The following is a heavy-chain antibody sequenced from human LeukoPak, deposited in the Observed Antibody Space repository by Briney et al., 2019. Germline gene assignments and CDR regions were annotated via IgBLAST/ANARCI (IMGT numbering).Heavy chain of an antibody. J-gene: IGHJ4*02. D-gene: IGHD2-2*01. CDR2: INPNSGGT. CDR1: GYTFTGYY. V-gene: IGHV1-2*02. Sequence: ASVKVSCKASGYTFTGYYMHWVRQAPGQGLEWMGWINPNSGGTNYAQKFQGRVTMTRDTSISTAYMELSRLRSDDTAVYYCARMPKGYCSSTGCYGSSAGTGFDYWGQGTLVTVSS. CDR3: ARMPKGYCSSTGCYGSSAGTGFDY.